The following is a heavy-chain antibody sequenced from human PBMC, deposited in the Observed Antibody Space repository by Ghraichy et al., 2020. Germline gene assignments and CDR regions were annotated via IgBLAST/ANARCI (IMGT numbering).Heavy chain of an antibody. Sequence: ASVKVSCKASGYTFTGYYMHWVRQAPGQGLEWMGWINPNSGGTNYAQKFQGRVTMTRDTSISTAYMELSRLRSDDTAVYYCARGEGPVLRFLEWPIQSFDYWGQGTLVTVSS. J-gene: IGHJ4*02. CDR2: INPNSGGT. CDR3: ARGEGPVLRFLEWPIQSFDY. CDR1: GYTFTGYY. D-gene: IGHD3-3*01. V-gene: IGHV1-2*02.